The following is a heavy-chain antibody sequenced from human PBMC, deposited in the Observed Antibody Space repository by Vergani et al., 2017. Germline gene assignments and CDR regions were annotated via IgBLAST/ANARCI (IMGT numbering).Heavy chain of an antibody. CDR1: GGSTSSGSYY. Sequence: QVQLQESGPGLVKPSQTLSLTCTVPGGSTSSGSYYWSWIRQPAGKGLEWIGLIYTSGSTNYNPSLKSRVTISVDTSQNQCSLKLSSVTAADTAVYYCARNIAAAGNWYFDLWGRGTLVTVSS. CDR3: ARNIAAAGNWYFDL. D-gene: IGHD6-13*01. CDR2: IYTSGST. J-gene: IGHJ2*01. V-gene: IGHV4-61*02.